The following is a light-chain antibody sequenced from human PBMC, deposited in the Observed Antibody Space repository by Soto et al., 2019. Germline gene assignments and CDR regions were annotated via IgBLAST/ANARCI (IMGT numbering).Light chain of an antibody. CDR3: QQFKTFPLT. V-gene: IGKV1-13*02. J-gene: IGKJ4*01. CDR2: DAS. CDR1: QGISSA. Sequence: IQLTQSPSSLSGFVGDRVIITCRASQGISSALAWYQQKPGKAPKLLIYDASNLENGVPSRFSGSGSGTDFTLTISSLQPEDFATYYCQQFKTFPLTFGGGTKVDIK.